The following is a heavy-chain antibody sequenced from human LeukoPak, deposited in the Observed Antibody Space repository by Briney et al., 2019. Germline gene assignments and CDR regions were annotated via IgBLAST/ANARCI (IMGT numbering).Heavy chain of an antibody. CDR3: VRQMIRFWFDP. J-gene: IGHJ5*02. V-gene: IGHV3-20*04. CDR2: INWNGGRI. Sequence: GGSLRLSCAASGFTFDDYGMSWVRQAPAKGLEWVAGINWNGGRIGYADSVKGRFTISRDNARNAVFLQMNSLRDDDTAVYYCVRQMIRFWFDPWGQGSRVTVSS. D-gene: IGHD3-16*01. CDR1: GFTFDDYG.